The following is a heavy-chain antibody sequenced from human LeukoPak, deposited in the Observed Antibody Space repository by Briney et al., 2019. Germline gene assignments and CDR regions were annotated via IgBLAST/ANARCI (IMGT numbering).Heavy chain of an antibody. CDR2: IIPIFGTA. Sequence: SVKVSCKASGGTFSSYAISWVRQAPGQGLEWMGGIIPIFGTANYAQKFQGRGTITTDESTSTGYMELSSLRSEDTAVYYCARDNFRGITIFGVVTTNWFDPWGQGTLVTVSS. J-gene: IGHJ5*02. CDR3: ARDNFRGITIFGVVTTNWFDP. D-gene: IGHD3-3*01. CDR1: GGTFSSYA. V-gene: IGHV1-69*05.